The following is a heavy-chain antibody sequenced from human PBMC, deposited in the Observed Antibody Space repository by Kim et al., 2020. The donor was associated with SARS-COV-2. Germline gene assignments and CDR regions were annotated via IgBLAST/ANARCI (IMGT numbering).Heavy chain of an antibody. CDR3: ARRTRPAASWINWFDP. CDR1: GGSFSGYY. D-gene: IGHD2-2*01. J-gene: IGHJ5*02. V-gene: IGHV4-34*01. CDR2: INHSGST. Sequence: SETLSLTCAVYGGSFSGYYWSWIRQPPGKGLEWIGEINHSGSTNYNPSLKSRVTISVDTSKNQFSLKLSSVTAADTAVYYCARRTRPAASWINWFDPWGQGTLVTVSS.